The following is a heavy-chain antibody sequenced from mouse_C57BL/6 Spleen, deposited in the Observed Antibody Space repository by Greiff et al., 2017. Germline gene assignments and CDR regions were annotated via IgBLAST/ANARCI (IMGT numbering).Heavy chain of an antibody. CDR2: IYPRDGST. J-gene: IGHJ2*01. CDR3: ARMRDYFDD. Sequence: QVQLQQSDAELVKPGASVKISCTVSGYTFTDYTIHWMKQRPEQGLDWIGDIYPRDGSTKYNEKFKGKATLTADKSYSTAYMQLNSLASEDSAGYLCARMRDYFDDWGQGTTLTVSS. CDR1: GYTFTDYT. V-gene: IGHV1-78*01.